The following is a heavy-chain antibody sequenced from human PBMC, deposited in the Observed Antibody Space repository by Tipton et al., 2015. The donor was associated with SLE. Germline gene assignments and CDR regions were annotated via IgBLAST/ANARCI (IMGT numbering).Heavy chain of an antibody. V-gene: IGHV3-23*03. D-gene: IGHD6-13*01. Sequence: SLRLSCAASGFPFSVYAMTWVRQAPGKGLEWVSIVYRDDTTYCADSVKGRFTISRDNSRDTLYLQMIGLRPEDTAVYYCATSPYISNWVRGNIWGQGTMVTVS. CDR2: IVYRDDTT. CDR1: GFPFSVYA. CDR3: ATSPYISNWVRGNI. J-gene: IGHJ3*02.